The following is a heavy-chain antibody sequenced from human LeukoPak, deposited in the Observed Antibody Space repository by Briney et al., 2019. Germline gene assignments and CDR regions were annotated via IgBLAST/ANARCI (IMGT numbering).Heavy chain of an antibody. CDR2: IYTSGST. V-gene: IGHV4-61*02. CDR3: ARGNYYMDV. J-gene: IGHJ6*03. CDR1: GGSISSGSYY. Sequence: SETPSLTCTVSGGSISSGSYYWSWIRQPAGKGLEWIGRIYTSGSTNYNPSLKSRVTISVDTSKNQFSLKLSSVTAADTAVYYCARGNYYMDVWGKGTTVTVSS.